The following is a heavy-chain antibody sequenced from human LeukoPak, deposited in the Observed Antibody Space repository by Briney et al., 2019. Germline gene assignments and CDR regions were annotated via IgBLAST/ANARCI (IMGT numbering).Heavy chain of an antibody. Sequence: GGSLRLSCAASGFTFSSYAMSWVRQAPGKGLEWVSAISGSGGSTYYADSVKGRFTISRDNSKNTLYLQMNSLRAEDTAVYYCYKDRGVWRSLLDYWGQGTLVTVSS. CDR3: YKDRGVWRSLLDY. CDR1: GFTFSSYA. CDR2: ISGSGGST. V-gene: IGHV3-23*01. J-gene: IGHJ4*02. D-gene: IGHD3-16*01.